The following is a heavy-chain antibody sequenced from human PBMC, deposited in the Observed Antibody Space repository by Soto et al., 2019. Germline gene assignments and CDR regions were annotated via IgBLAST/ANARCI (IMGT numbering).Heavy chain of an antibody. D-gene: IGHD2-21*01. Sequence: QPPGKGLEWIGEINHSGSTNYNPSLKSRVTISVDTSKNQFSLKLSSVTAADTAVYYCARIVNVNVSPMVVLGQGTTVTV. V-gene: IGHV4-34*01. CDR3: ARIVNVNVSPMVV. CDR2: INHSGST. J-gene: IGHJ6*02.